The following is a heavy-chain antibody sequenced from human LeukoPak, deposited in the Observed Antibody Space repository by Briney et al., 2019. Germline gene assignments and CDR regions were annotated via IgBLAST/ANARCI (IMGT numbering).Heavy chain of an antibody. V-gene: IGHV3-30*03. Sequence: GGSLRLSCVVSGFTFSMSTMSWVRQAPGKGLEWVALISSDGNDKLYGDSVKGRFTFSRDDSKSTLYLQMNSLRAEDTAVYYCARDRYCVSTNCPYDCWGQGTPVTVSS. J-gene: IGHJ4*02. CDR3: ARDRYCVSTNCPYDC. CDR1: GFTFSMST. D-gene: IGHD2-2*01. CDR2: ISSDGNDK.